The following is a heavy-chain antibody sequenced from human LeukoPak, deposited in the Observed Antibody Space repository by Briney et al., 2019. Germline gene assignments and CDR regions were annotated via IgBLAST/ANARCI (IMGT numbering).Heavy chain of an antibody. Sequence: ASETLSLTCVVSGGSLSTHHWSWIRQSPGRGLEWIGYISDSGSTNYNPSLKSRVTISVDTSKNQFSLKLSSVTAADTAVYYCASAISGWFSFDYWGQGTLVTVSS. CDR1: GGSLSTHH. CDR3: ASAISGWFSFDY. V-gene: IGHV4-59*11. J-gene: IGHJ4*02. CDR2: ISDSGST. D-gene: IGHD6-19*01.